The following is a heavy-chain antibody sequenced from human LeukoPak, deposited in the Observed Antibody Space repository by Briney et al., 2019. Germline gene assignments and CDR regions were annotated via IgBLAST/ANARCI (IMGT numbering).Heavy chain of an antibody. CDR1: GGSISSYY. J-gene: IGHJ4*02. Sequence: KPSETLSLTCTVSGGSISSYYWGWIRQPPGKGLEWIGSIYYSGSTYYNPSLKSRVTISVDTSKNQFSLKLSSVTAADTAVYYCASPGGYSYGSFDYWGQGTLVTVSS. CDR2: IYYSGST. CDR3: ASPGGYSYGSFDY. D-gene: IGHD5-18*01. V-gene: IGHV4-39*01.